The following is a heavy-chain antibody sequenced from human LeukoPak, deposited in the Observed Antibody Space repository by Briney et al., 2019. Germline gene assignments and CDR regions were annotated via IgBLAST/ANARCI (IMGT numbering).Heavy chain of an antibody. CDR1: GGSISSYY. J-gene: IGHJ6*02. D-gene: IGHD6-19*01. Sequence: PSETLSLTCTVSGGSISSYYWSWIRQPPGKGLEWIGYIYYSGSTNYNPSLKSRVTISVDTSKNQFSLKLSSVTAADTAVYYCARQRGHSSGWYSYYYGMDVWGQGTTVTVSS. CDR3: ARQRGHSSGWYSYYYGMDV. CDR2: IYYSGST. V-gene: IGHV4-59*08.